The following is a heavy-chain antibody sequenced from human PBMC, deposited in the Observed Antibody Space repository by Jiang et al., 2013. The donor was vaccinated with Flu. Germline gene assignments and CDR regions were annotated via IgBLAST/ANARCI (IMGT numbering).Heavy chain of an antibody. Sequence: LLKPSETLSLTCAVYGGSFSGYYWSWIRQPPGKGLEWIGEINHSGSTNYNPSLKSRVTISVDTSKNQFSLKLSSVTAADTAVYYCARRRRLNWFDPWGQGTLVTVSS. CDR2: INHSGST. V-gene: IGHV4-34*01. J-gene: IGHJ5*02. D-gene: IGHD3-16*01. CDR3: ARRRRLNWFDP. CDR1: GGSFSGYY.